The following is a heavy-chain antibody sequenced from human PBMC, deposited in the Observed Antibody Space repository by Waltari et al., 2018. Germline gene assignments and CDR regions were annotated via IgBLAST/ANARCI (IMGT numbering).Heavy chain of an antibody. D-gene: IGHD3-16*01. CDR2: IYYSGST. CDR1: GGSISSHY. Sequence: QVQLQESGPGLVKPSETLSLTCTVSGGSISSHYWSWIRQPPGKGLEWIGYIYYSGSTNYNPSLKSRVSISVDTSKNQFSLKLSSVTAADTAVYYCARGGDSPYYYYGMDVWGQGTTVTVSS. J-gene: IGHJ6*02. CDR3: ARGGDSPYYYYGMDV. V-gene: IGHV4-59*11.